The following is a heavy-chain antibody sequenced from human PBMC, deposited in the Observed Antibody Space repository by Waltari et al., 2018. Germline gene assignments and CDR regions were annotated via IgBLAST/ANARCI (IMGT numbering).Heavy chain of an antibody. CDR1: GYTFTGYY. CDR3: ARVRRPTQWEGGEYDAFDI. J-gene: IGHJ3*02. D-gene: IGHD1-26*01. Sequence: QVQLVQSGAEVKKPGASVKVSCKASGYTFTGYYMHWVRQAHGQGLEWRGWINPNSGGTNYAKKFKGRVTMTRDTSISTAYMELSRLRSDDTAVYYCARVRRPTQWEGGEYDAFDIWGQGTMVTVSS. CDR2: INPNSGGT. V-gene: IGHV1-2*02.